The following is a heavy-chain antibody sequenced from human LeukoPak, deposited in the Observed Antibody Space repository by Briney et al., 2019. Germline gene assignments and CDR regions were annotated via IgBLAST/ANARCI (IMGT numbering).Heavy chain of an antibody. Sequence: SGTLSLTCAVSGGSISSSNWWSWVRQPPGKGLEWIGEIYHSGSTNYNPSLKSRVTISVDTSKNQFSLKLSSVTAADTAVYYCARGHPVGATDAFDIWGQGTMVTVSS. V-gene: IGHV4-4*02. CDR1: GGSISSSNW. J-gene: IGHJ3*02. CDR2: IYHSGST. D-gene: IGHD1-26*01. CDR3: ARGHPVGATDAFDI.